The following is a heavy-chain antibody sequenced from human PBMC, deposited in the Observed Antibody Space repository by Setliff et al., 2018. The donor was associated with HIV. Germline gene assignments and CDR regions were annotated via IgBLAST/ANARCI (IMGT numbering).Heavy chain of an antibody. D-gene: IGHD2-21*01. CDR2: INPNSGGT. CDR3: ARDKLEETAENLWGPMKNDAFDI. CDR1: GYTFTDYY. Sequence: GASVKVSCKASGYTFTDYYMHWVRQAPGQGLEWMGWINPNSGGTKSAQTFQGRVTMTRDTSINTAYMDLSRLRSDDTAIYYCARDKLEETAENLWGPMKNDAFDIWGPGTLVTVSS. V-gene: IGHV1-2*02. J-gene: IGHJ3*02.